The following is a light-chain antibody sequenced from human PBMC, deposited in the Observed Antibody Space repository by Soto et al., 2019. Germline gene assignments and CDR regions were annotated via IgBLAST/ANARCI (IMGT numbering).Light chain of an antibody. V-gene: IGKV2-30*01. CDR2: KVS. Sequence: DVVMTQSPLSLPVTLGQPATLSCWSSHSLVNSDVNTYLSWLHQRPGQSPRRLIYKVSTRDSGVPDRFSGSGSGTDFTLEISSVEAEDVGIYYCMQLFHPPRTFGGGTKVDIK. CDR3: MQLFHPPRT. J-gene: IGKJ4*01. CDR1: HSLVNSDVNTY.